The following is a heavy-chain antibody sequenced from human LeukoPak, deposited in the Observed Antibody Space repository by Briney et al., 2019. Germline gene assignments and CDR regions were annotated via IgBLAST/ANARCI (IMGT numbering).Heavy chain of an antibody. D-gene: IGHD3-22*01. CDR1: GFTFRSFA. CDR2: ISANGVST. J-gene: IGHJ4*02. Sequence: PGGSLRLSCAASGFTFRSFAMSWVRQAPGKGLEWVSSISANGVSTYYADSVKGRFTISRDNSKNTLYLQMNSLRAEDTAVYYCARDENDSSGYYHDWGQGTLVTVSS. V-gene: IGHV3-23*01. CDR3: ARDENDSSGYYHD.